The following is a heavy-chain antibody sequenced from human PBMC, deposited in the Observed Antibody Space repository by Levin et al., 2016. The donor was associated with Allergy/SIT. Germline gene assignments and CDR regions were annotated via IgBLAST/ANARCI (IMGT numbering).Heavy chain of an antibody. Sequence: WVRQAPGQGLEWMGGIVPIFDTSNYAQKFQGRVTITADESTSTVYMELNSLRSDDTAVYYCARDESNLGDWGVFDYWGQGTPVTVSS. D-gene: IGHD2-21*02. V-gene: IGHV1-69*01. CDR2: IVPIFDTS. J-gene: IGHJ4*02. CDR3: ARDESNLGDWGVFDY.